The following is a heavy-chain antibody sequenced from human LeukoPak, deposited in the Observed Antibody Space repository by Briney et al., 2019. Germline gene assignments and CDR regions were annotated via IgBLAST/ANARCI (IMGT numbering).Heavy chain of an antibody. CDR1: GGSISSYY. J-gene: IGHJ6*02. CDR2: INHSGST. V-gene: IGHV4-34*01. CDR3: ARGYYSYYYYGMDV. Sequence: SETLSLTCTVSGGSISSYYWSWIRQPPGKGLEWIGEINHSGSTNYNPSLKSRVTISVDTSKNQFSLKLSSVTAADTAVYYCARGYYSYYYYGMDVWGQGTTVTVSS. D-gene: IGHD2/OR15-2a*01.